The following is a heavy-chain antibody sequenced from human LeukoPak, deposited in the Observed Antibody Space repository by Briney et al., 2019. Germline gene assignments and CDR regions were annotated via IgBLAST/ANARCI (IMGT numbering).Heavy chain of an antibody. D-gene: IGHD6-6*01. CDR1: GFTFSSHG. Sequence: GGSLRLSCAASGFTFSSHGMHWVRQAPGKGLEWVGIISADGSSIFYADSVKGRFTISRDNSKNTLDLQMNRLRAEDTAVYYCVKEDSSYYLDNWGQGTLVTVSS. CDR3: VKEDSSYYLDN. V-gene: IGHV3-30*18. CDR2: ISADGSSI. J-gene: IGHJ4*02.